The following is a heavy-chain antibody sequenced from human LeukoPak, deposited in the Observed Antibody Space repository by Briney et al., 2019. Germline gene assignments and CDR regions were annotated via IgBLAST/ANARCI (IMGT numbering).Heavy chain of an antibody. D-gene: IGHD2-15*01. V-gene: IGHV3-48*03. CDR2: ISSSGSTI. J-gene: IGHJ4*02. CDR1: GFTFSSYE. CDR3: APGGLGYWSGGSCFVDY. Sequence: GGSLRLSCAASGFTFSSYEMNWVRQAPGKGLEWVSYISSSGSTIYYADSVEGRFTISRDNAKNSLYLQMNSLRAEDTAVYYCAPGGLGYWSGGSCFVDYWGQGTLVTVSS.